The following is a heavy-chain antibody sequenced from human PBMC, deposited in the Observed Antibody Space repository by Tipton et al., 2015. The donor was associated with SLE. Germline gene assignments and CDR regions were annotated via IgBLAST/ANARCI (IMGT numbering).Heavy chain of an antibody. CDR1: GFTFSSYA. CDR2: ISYDGSNK. CDR3: ARFYGSGSFFDY. D-gene: IGHD3-10*01. J-gene: IGHJ4*02. V-gene: IGHV3-30-3*01. Sequence: SLRLSCAASGFTFSSYAMHWVRQAPGKGLEWVAVISYDGSNKYYADSVKGRFTISRDNAKNSLYLQMNSLRAEDTAVYYCARFYGSGSFFDYWGQGTLVTVSS.